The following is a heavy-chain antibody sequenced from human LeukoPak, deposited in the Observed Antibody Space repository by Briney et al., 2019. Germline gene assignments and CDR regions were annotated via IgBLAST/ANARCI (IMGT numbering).Heavy chain of an antibody. CDR2: ISGSGGST. J-gene: IGHJ5*02. CDR1: GFTFSSYA. D-gene: IGHD2-21*01. Sequence: GSLRLSCAASGFTFSSYAMSWVRQAPGKGLEWVSAISGSGGSTYYADSVKGRFTISRDNSKNTLYLQMNSLRAEDTAVYYCAKGVARLSIQDDWFDPWGQGTLVTVSS. V-gene: IGHV3-23*01. CDR3: AKGVARLSIQDDWFDP.